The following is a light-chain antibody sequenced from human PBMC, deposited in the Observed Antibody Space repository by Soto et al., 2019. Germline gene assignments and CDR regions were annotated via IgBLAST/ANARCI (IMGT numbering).Light chain of an antibody. J-gene: IGLJ2*01. CDR3: CSYAGTSTLV. V-gene: IGLV2-23*02. Sequence: QSALTQPASVSGSPGQSITISCTGTSSDVGSYDLVSWYQQHPGKAPKLMIYEVRKRPSGLSNRFSGSKSGNTASLTISGLQAEDEADYYCCSYAGTSTLVFGGGTKVTVL. CDR2: EVR. CDR1: SSDVGSYDL.